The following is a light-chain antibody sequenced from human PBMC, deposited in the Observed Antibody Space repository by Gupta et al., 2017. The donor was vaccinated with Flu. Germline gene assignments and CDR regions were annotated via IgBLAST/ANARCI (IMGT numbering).Light chain of an antibody. CDR3: CSYAGPTIHVV. J-gene: IGLJ2*01. CDR2: DVI. CDR1: SSDVGGYDL. V-gene: IGLV2-23*02. Sequence: QSALAQPASVSGSPGQSITISCIGSSSDVGGYDLVSWYQQHPGQAPKLMFYDVIKRPSGVSARFSGSKSGTTAYLTLSGLQAEEEAEYYCCSYAGPTIHVVFGGGTKLTVL.